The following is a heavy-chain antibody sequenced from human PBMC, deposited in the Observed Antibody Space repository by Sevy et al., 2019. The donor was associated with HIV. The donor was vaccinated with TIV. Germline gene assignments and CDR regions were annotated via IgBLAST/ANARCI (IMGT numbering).Heavy chain of an antibody. D-gene: IGHD3-10*01. CDR3: ARGGMGPMVRGVIPFPFDP. Sequence: GGSLRLSCAASGFTFSSYDMHWVRQATGKGLEWVSAIGTAGDTYYPGSVKGRFTISRENAKNSWYLQMNSLRAGDTAVYYCARGGMGPMVRGVIPFPFDPWGQGTLVTVSS. CDR1: GFTFSSYD. J-gene: IGHJ5*02. V-gene: IGHV3-13*01. CDR2: IGTAGDT.